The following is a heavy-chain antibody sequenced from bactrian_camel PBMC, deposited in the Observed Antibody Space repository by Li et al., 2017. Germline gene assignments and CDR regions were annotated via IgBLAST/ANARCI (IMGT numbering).Heavy chain of an antibody. CDR1: GYTYNRNC. CDR3: AARLCGALGSLAAHLYTN. D-gene: IGHD5*01. CDR2: IYTGGGDT. Sequence: GGSLRLSCTASGYTYNRNCMAWFRQAPGKESEGVAAIYTGGGDTFYADSVKGRFTISKDNIKNTLYLQMDSLKPEDTGLYYCAARLCGALGSLAAHLYTNWGQGTQVTVS. V-gene: IGHV3S28*01. J-gene: IGHJ4*01.